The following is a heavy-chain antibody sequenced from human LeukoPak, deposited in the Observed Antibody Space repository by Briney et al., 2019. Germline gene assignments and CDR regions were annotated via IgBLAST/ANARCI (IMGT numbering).Heavy chain of an antibody. Sequence: GGSLRLSCEASGFTFSTYWMSWVRQAPGKGLEWVANIKQDGSEKYYVDSVKGRFTISRDNAKKSLYLQMNSLRAEDTAVYYCARDHKQWLVGNWFDPWGQGTLVTVSS. CDR3: ARDHKQWLVGNWFDP. CDR1: GFTFSTYW. CDR2: IKQDGSEK. V-gene: IGHV3-7*01. D-gene: IGHD6-19*01. J-gene: IGHJ5*02.